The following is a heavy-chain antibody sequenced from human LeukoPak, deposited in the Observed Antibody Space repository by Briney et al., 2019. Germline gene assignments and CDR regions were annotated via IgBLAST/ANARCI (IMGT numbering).Heavy chain of an antibody. CDR1: GFTFSSYA. D-gene: IGHD6-13*01. Sequence: GGSLRLSCAASGFTFSSYAMHWVRQAPGKGLEWVAVISYDGSNKYYADSVKGRFTISRDNSKNTLYLQMNSLRAEDTAVYYCATLRVQQREMVDYWGQGTLVTVSS. J-gene: IGHJ4*02. CDR3: ATLRVQQREMVDY. V-gene: IGHV3-30-3*01. CDR2: ISYDGSNK.